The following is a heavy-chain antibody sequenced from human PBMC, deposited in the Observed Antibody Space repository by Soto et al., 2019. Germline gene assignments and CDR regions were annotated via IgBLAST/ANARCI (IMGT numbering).Heavy chain of an antibody. V-gene: IGHV1-46*01. J-gene: IGHJ6*02. CDR2: INPSGGST. Sequence: ASVKVSCKASGYTFTSYYMHWVRQAPGQGLEWMGIINPSGGSTSYAQKSQGRVTMTRDTSTSTVYMELSSLRSEDTAVYYCARAIIRITIFGVVIISGMDVWGQGTTVTVSS. CDR3: ARAIIRITIFGVVIISGMDV. CDR1: GYTFTSYY. D-gene: IGHD3-3*01.